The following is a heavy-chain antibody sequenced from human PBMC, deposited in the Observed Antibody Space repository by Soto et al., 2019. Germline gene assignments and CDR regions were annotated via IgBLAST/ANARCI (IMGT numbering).Heavy chain of an antibody. CDR1: GYTFTRSG. V-gene: IGHV1-18*01. CDR2: ISTYNGDT. CDR3: AREGVAPYYYYGMDV. J-gene: IGHJ6*02. D-gene: IGHD5-12*01. Sequence: ASVKGSCKASGYTFTRSGISWVRQAPGQGLEWMGWISTYNGDTNYAQTFQGRVTMTTDTSTSTVHMEVRSLRSDDTAVYYCAREGVAPYYYYGMDVRGQGTPVTVSS.